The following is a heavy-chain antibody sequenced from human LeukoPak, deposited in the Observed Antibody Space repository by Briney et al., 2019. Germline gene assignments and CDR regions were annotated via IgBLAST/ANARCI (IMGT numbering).Heavy chain of an antibody. J-gene: IGHJ6*02. CDR1: GFTFSNFW. CDR2: IKQDGSEK. V-gene: IGHV3-7*03. CDR3: ARGGGLDV. Sequence: PGGSLRLSCAASGFTFSNFWMSWVRQAPGKGLEWVANIKQDGSEKHYVDSVKGRFTISRDNAKNSLYLQMSNLRAEDTAVYFCARGGGLDVWGQGATVTVSS. D-gene: IGHD3-16*01.